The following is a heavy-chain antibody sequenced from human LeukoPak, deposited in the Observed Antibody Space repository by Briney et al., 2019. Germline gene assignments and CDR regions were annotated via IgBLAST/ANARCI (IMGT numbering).Heavy chain of an antibody. CDR2: INPNSGGT. V-gene: IGHV1-2*06. Sequence: ASVKVSCKASGYTFTGYYMHWVRQAPGHGLEWMGRINPNSGGTNYAQKFQGRVTMTRDTSISTAYMELSRLRSDDTAVYYCARVWGYYDSSGPDYWGQGTLVTVSS. CDR1: GYTFTGYY. D-gene: IGHD3-22*01. J-gene: IGHJ4*02. CDR3: ARVWGYYDSSGPDY.